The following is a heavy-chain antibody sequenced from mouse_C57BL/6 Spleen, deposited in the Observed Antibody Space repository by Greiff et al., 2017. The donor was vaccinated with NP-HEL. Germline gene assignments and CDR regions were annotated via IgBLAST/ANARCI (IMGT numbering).Heavy chain of an antibody. CDR1: GYTFTSYW. Sequence: QVQLQQPGAELVKPGASVKLSCKASGYTFTSYWMHWVKQRPGQGLEWIGMIHPNSGSTNYNEKFKSKATLTVDKSSSTAYMQLSSLTSEDSAVYYCAREIYDGYPWFAYWGQGTLVTVSA. D-gene: IGHD2-3*01. V-gene: IGHV1-64*01. CDR2: IHPNSGST. J-gene: IGHJ3*01. CDR3: AREIYDGYPWFAY.